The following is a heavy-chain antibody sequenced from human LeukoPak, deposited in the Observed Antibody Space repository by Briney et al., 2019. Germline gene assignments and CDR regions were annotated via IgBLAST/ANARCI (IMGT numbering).Heavy chain of an antibody. CDR1: GFTFSSYA. Sequence: GGSLRLSCAASGFTFSSYAMNRVRQAPGKGLEWVSAISGGGSSTYYADSVKGRFTISRDNSKNTLYLQMNSLRAEDTALYYCAKIRSSGYYGEFDYWGQGTLVTVSS. CDR2: ISGGGSST. CDR3: AKIRSSGYYGEFDY. J-gene: IGHJ4*02. V-gene: IGHV3-23*01. D-gene: IGHD3-22*01.